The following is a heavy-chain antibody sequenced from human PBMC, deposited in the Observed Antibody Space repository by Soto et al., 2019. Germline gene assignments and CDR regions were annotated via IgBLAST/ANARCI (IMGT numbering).Heavy chain of an antibody. CDR2: ISWNSGTI. J-gene: IGHJ4*02. CDR3: AKSGEDRGYYYFDY. D-gene: IGHD5-12*01. V-gene: IGHV3-9*01. Sequence: EVQLVESGGDLVQPGRSLRLSCAASGFTFDDYAMQWVRQAPGKGLEWVSGISWNSGTIGYADSVKGRFTISRDNAKNSLYLQMNSLRAEDTALYYCAKSGEDRGYYYFDYWGQGTLVTVSS. CDR1: GFTFDDYA.